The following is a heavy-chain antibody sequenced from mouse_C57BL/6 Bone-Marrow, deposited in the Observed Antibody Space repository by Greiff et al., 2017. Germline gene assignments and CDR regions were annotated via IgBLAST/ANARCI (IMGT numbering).Heavy chain of an antibody. CDR3: ARSDYGNYYY. CDR2: IYPSDSET. V-gene: IGHV1-61*01. Sequence: QVQLQQPGAELVRPGSSVKLSCKASGYTFPSYWMDWVQQRPGQGLEWIGNIYPSDSETHYTQKFKDKATLTVDKSSSTAYMQLSSLTSKDSAVYYCARSDYGNYYYWGQGTTRTVSS. J-gene: IGHJ2*01. D-gene: IGHD2-1*01. CDR1: GYTFPSYW.